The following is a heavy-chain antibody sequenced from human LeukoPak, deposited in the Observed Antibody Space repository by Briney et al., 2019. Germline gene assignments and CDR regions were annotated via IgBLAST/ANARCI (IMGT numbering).Heavy chain of an antibody. CDR3: AKAPTSSSWYAAWYFDY. CDR1: GFTFSSYA. CDR2: ISGSGGST. Sequence: GGSLRLSCAASGFTFSSYAMSWVRQAPGKGLEWVSAISGSGGSTYYADSVKGRFTISRDNSKNTLYLQMNSLRAEDTAVYYCAKAPTSSSWYAAWYFDYWGQGTLVTVSS. D-gene: IGHD6-13*01. V-gene: IGHV3-23*01. J-gene: IGHJ4*02.